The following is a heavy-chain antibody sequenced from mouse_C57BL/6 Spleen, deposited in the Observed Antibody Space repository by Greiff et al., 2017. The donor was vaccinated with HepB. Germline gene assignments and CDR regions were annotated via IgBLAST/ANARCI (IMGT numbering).Heavy chain of an antibody. J-gene: IGHJ4*01. Sequence: QVQLKQPGAELVKPGASVKLSCKASGYTFTSYWMHWVKQRPGRGLEWIGRIDPNSGGTKYNEKFKSKATLTVDKPSSTAYMQLSSLTSEDSAVYYCASVYGYGAMDYWGQGTSVTVSS. D-gene: IGHD2-2*01. CDR2: IDPNSGGT. CDR3: ASVYGYGAMDY. V-gene: IGHV1-72*01. CDR1: GYTFTSYW.